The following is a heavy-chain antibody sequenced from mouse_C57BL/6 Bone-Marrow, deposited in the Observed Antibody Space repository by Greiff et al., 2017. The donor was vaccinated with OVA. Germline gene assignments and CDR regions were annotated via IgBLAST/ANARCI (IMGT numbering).Heavy chain of an antibody. J-gene: IGHJ2*01. CDR2: IYPRSGNT. Sequence: LEESGAELARPGASVKLSCKASGYTFTSYGISWVKQRTGQGLEWIGEIYPRSGNTYYNEKFKGKATLTADKSSSTAYMELRSLTSEDSAVYFCARYYYGSSFVWGQGTTLTVSS. CDR1: GYTFTSYG. V-gene: IGHV1-81*01. D-gene: IGHD1-1*01. CDR3: ARYYYGSSFV.